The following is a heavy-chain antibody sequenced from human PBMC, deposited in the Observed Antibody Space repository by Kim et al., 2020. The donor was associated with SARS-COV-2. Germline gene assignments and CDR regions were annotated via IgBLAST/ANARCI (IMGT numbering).Heavy chain of an antibody. V-gene: IGHV4-59*13. CDR1: GGSISSYY. J-gene: IGHJ6*02. CDR3: ARVLGEYYYGMDV. Sequence: SETLSLTCTVSGGSISSYYWSWIRQPPGKGLEWIGYIYYSGSTNYNPSLKSRVTISVDTSKNQFSLKLSSVTAADTAVYYCARVLGEYYYGMDVWGQGTTVTVSS. CDR2: IYYSGST. D-gene: IGHD1-26*01.